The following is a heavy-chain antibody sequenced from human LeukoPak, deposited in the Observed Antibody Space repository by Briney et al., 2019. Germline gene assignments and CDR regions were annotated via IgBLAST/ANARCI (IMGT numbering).Heavy chain of an antibody. CDR2: ISSSSSYI. D-gene: IGHD3-22*01. Sequence: GGSLRLSCAASGFTFSSYSMNWVRQAPGKGLEWFSSISSSSSYIYYADSVKVRFTISRENAKNSLYLQMNSLRAEDTAVYYCARVGSGGSKIVVVRRYAFDIWGQGTMVTVSS. CDR1: GFTFSSYS. V-gene: IGHV3-21*01. J-gene: IGHJ3*02. CDR3: ARVGSGGSKIVVVRRYAFDI.